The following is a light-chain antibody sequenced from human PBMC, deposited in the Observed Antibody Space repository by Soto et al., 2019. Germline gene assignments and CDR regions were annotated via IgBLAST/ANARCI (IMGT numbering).Light chain of an antibody. Sequence: DIVMTQSPATLSVSPGERATLSCRASQSVSSNVAWYQQRPGQAPRLLIYGASARATGIPARFSGSGSGTEFTLTISSLQSEDFAVYYCKQNNKWALFTFGPGTRVDMK. V-gene: IGKV3-15*01. J-gene: IGKJ3*01. CDR1: QSVSSN. CDR2: GAS. CDR3: KQNNKWALFT.